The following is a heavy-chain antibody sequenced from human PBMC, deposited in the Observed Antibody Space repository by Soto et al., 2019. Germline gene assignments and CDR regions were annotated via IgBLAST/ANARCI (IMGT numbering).Heavy chain of an antibody. J-gene: IGHJ4*02. V-gene: IGHV1-2*02. D-gene: IGHD5-12*01. Sequence: GASVKVSCKASGYTFIDYFIHWLRQAPGQGLEWMGWVNPNSGGTGYAQRFQGRVTMTRDTSINSVYMELSRLRSDDTATYFCARGNSGDDDEFDYWGQGTQVTVSS. CDR2: VNPNSGGT. CDR1: GYTFIDYF. CDR3: ARGNSGDDDEFDY.